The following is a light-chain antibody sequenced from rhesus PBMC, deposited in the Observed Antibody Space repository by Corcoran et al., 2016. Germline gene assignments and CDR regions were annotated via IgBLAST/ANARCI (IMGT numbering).Light chain of an antibody. CDR1: QGISDD. Sequence: DIQMTQSPSSLSASVGDRVTITCRASQGISDDLSWYQQKPGKAPKRLIYAASSLESGVPSRFSGSGSGTEFTLTISSLQPEYFAAYYCLQGYSTPHSFGQGTKVEIK. J-gene: IGKJ2*01. CDR2: AAS. V-gene: IGKV1-36*02. CDR3: LQGYSTPHS.